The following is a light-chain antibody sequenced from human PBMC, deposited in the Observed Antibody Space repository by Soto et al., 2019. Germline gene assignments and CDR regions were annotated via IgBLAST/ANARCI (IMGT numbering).Light chain of an antibody. CDR1: QSISNW. J-gene: IGKJ2*01. Sequence: DIQMTQSPSTLSASVGDRVTITCRASQSISNWLAWYQQKPGKAPKLLLYKASTLQSGVPSRFSGSGSGTEFPLTISSLQPDDFATDYCQQYNSYPYTFGQGTKLEIK. CDR2: KAS. V-gene: IGKV1-5*03. CDR3: QQYNSYPYT.